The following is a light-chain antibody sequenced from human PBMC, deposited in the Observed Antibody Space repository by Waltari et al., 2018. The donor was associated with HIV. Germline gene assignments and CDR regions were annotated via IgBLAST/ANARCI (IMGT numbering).Light chain of an antibody. J-gene: IGLJ1*01. Sequence: SSELTQDPAVSVALGQTVRITCQGDSLRTYYANWYQQKPGQPPVLCIYGKNNRPSGIPDRFSGSSSGNTASLTITGAQAEDEADYYCNSRDSSVNHRFFGTGTKVTVL. CDR3: NSRDSSVNHRF. CDR2: GKN. CDR1: SLRTYY. V-gene: IGLV3-19*01.